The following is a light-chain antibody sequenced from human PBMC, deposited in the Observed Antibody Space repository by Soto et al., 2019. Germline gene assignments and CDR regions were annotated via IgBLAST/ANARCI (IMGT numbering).Light chain of an antibody. Sequence: DIQMTQSPLFMPASVGDRVTITCQASLDISNHLNWYQQKPGEVPKVLIYDASKFETGGPSRFSGRGLGTDCPLTVSTLEHEVIATCDCREFGKLPFTFGQGTMLEI. V-gene: IGKV1-33*01. J-gene: IGKJ2*01. CDR3: REFGKLPFT. CDR1: LDISNH. CDR2: DAS.